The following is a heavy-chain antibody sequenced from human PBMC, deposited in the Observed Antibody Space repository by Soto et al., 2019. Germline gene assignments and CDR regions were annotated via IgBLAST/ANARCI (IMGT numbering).Heavy chain of an antibody. CDR3: ARDLTRSSSSHFDY. Sequence: EVQLVESGGGLVQPGGSLRLSCAASGFTVSSNYMSWVRQAPGKGLEWVSVIYSGGSTYYADSVKDRFTISRDNSKNTMSLQMNSLRAEDTAVYYCARDLTRSSSSHFDYCGQGTLVTVSS. J-gene: IGHJ4*02. D-gene: IGHD6-6*01. CDR2: IYSGGST. CDR1: GFTVSSNY. V-gene: IGHV3-66*01.